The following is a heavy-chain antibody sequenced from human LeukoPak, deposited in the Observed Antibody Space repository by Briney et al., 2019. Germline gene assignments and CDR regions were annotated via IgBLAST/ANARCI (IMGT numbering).Heavy chain of an antibody. CDR3: ARGSIVGATFDYFDY. CDR2: INPNSGGT. CDR1: GYTFTSYY. D-gene: IGHD1-26*01. J-gene: IGHJ4*02. Sequence: ASVKVSCKASGYTFTSYYMHWVRQAPGQGLEWLGIINPNSGGTNYAQKFQGRVTMTRDTSISTAYMDLSRLRSDDTAVYYCARGSIVGATFDYFDYWGQGTLVTVSS. V-gene: IGHV1-2*02.